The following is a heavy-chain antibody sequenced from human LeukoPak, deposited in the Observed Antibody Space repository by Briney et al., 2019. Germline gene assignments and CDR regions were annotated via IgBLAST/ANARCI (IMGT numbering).Heavy chain of an antibody. CDR2: INPNSGGT. D-gene: IGHD3-10*01. CDR1: GYTFTAYY. CDR3: ARDRDVLLWFGELLLNNWFDP. Sequence: ASVKVSCKASGYTFTAYYMHWVRQAPGQGLEWMGWINPNSGGTNYAQKFQGRVTMTRDTSISTAYVELSRLRSDDTAVYYCARDRDVLLWFGELLLNNWFDPWGQGTLVTVSS. V-gene: IGHV1-2*02. J-gene: IGHJ5*02.